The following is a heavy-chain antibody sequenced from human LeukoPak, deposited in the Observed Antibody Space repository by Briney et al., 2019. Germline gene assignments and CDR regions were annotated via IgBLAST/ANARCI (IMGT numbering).Heavy chain of an antibody. CDR1: GFTFSDYY. D-gene: IGHD4-17*01. J-gene: IGHJ4*02. V-gene: IGHV3-11*04. CDR3: ARRLRRNYFDY. CDR2: ISSSGSTI. Sequence: SGGSLRLSCAASGFTFSDYYISWIRQAPGKGLEWVSYISSSGSTIYYADSVKGRFTISRDDAKNSLYLQMNSLRAEDTAVYYCARRLRRNYFDYWGQGTLVTVSS.